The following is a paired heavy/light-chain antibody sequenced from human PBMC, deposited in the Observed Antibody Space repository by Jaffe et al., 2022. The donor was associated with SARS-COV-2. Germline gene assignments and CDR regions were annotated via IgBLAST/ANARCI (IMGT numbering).Heavy chain of an antibody. CDR3: ARLGRDGAPIRY. V-gene: IGHV4-4*02. CDR2: IYHSGST. D-gene: IGHD2-15*01. CDR1: GGSITSDNW. J-gene: IGHJ4*02. Sequence: QVQLQESGPGLVKPSGTLSLSCTVSGGSITSDNWWSWVRQPPGKGLEWIGEIYHSGSTNYNPSLKSRVIISVDKSNNQFSLKLTSVTAADTAVYYCARLGRDGAPIRYWGQGTLVTVSS.
Light chain of an antibody. CDR3: QQYYSSPRA. Sequence: DIVMSQSPDSLAVSLGERATINCKSSQSVLYSSNNENYLAWYQQKPGQPPKLLIYWASTRESGVPDRFSGSGSGTDFTLTISSLQAEDVAVYYCQQYYSSPRAFGPGTKVDIK. CDR2: WAS. V-gene: IGKV4-1*01. J-gene: IGKJ3*01. CDR1: QSVLYSSNNENY.